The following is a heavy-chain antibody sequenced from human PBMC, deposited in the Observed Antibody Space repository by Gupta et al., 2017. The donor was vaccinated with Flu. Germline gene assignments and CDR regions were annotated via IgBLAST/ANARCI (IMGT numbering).Heavy chain of an antibody. V-gene: IGHV4-61*02. CDR2: VFTSGTT. CDR3: AATSTSSSGPGDY. J-gene: IGHJ4*02. D-gene: IGHD2-2*01. CDR1: GGALSSGNYY. Sequence: QVQLQESGTGLVKPSQTLSFTCSVSGGALSSGNYYWSWVRQPAGKGLEWIGRVFTSGTTDYNPSLKSRVTISGDTSKNQFSLKVRSVTAADTAVYYCAATSTSSSGPGDYWGQGTLVTVSS.